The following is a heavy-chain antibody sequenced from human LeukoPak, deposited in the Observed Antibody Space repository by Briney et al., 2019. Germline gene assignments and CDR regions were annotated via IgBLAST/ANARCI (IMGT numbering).Heavy chain of an antibody. J-gene: IGHJ4*02. D-gene: IGHD5-24*01. CDR3: ARGGGGWLQSIFDY. V-gene: IGHV3-30-3*01. CDR2: ISYDGSNK. CDR1: GFTFSSFG. Sequence: GGSLRLSCAASGFTFSSFGMHWVRQAPGKGLEWVAVISYDGSNKYYADSVKGRFTISRDNSKNTLYLQMNSLRAEDTAVYYCARGGGGWLQSIFDYWGQGTLVTVSS.